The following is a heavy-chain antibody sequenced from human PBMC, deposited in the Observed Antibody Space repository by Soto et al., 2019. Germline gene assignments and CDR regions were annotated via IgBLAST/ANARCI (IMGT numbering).Heavy chain of an antibody. CDR2: IIPIFGTA. Sequence: SVKVSCKASGGTFSSYAISWVRQAPGQGLEWMGGIIPIFGTANYAQKFQGRVTITADESTSTAYMELSSLRSEDTAVYYCARGLRGVIISPFDYWGQGTLVTVSS. CDR1: GGTFSSYA. D-gene: IGHD3-10*01. J-gene: IGHJ4*02. CDR3: ARGLRGVIISPFDY. V-gene: IGHV1-69*13.